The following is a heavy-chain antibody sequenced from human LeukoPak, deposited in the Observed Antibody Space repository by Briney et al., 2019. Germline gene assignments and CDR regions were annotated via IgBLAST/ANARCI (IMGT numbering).Heavy chain of an antibody. D-gene: IGHD4-11*01. CDR3: ARGGTYRGGADY. CDR1: GGSISSSSYY. J-gene: IGHJ4*02. V-gene: IGHV4-39*07. Sequence: SETLSLTCTVSGGSISSSSYYWSWIRQPPGKGLEWIGEINHSGSTNYNPSLKSRVTMSVDTSKNQFSLKLNSVTAADTAVYYCARGGTYRGGADYWGQGTLVTVSS. CDR2: INHSGST.